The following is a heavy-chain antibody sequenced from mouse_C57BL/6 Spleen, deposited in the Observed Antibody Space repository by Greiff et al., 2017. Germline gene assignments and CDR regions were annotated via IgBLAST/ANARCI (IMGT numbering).Heavy chain of an antibody. CDR3: ARLHDYDAYYYAMDY. Sequence: EVQLQQSGPGLVKPSQSLSLTCSVTGYSITSGYYWNWIRQFPGNKLEWMGYISYDGSNNYNPSLKNRISITRDTSKNQFFLKLNSVTTEDTATYYCARLHDYDAYYYAMDYWGQGTSVTVSS. CDR1: GYSITSGYY. D-gene: IGHD2-4*01. V-gene: IGHV3-6*01. J-gene: IGHJ4*01. CDR2: ISYDGSN.